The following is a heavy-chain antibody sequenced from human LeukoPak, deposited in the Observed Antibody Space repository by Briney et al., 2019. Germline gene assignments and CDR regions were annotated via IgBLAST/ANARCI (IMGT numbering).Heavy chain of an antibody. Sequence: SETLSLTCTVSGGSISSSDYYWGWIRQPPGKGLEWIGSIYYSGSTYYNPSLKSRVTMSVDTSKNQFTLKLSSVTAADTAVYYCARDLHDYYYFYMDLWGKGTTVTVPS. V-gene: IGHV4-39*06. D-gene: IGHD4-11*01. CDR3: ARDLHDYYYFYMDL. J-gene: IGHJ6*03. CDR1: GGSISSSDYY. CDR2: IYYSGST.